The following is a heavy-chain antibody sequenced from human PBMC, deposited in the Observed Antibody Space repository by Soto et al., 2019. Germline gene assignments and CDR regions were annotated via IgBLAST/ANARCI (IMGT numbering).Heavy chain of an antibody. CDR3: AAWDISNP. V-gene: IGHV3-7*01. CDR1: GMTFSNYW. D-gene: IGHD5-12*01. J-gene: IGHJ4*02. CDR2: ISPDGSAK. Sequence: PGGSLRLSCVASGMTFSNYWMNWVRQTPGKGLEWVANISPDGSAKAYVDSLTGRFTVSRDNAKNSFYLQMNSLRPADTAVDFCAAWDISNPWGQGTLVTVSS.